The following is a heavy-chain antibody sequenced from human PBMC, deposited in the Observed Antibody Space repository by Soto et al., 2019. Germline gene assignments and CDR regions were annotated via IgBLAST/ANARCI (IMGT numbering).Heavy chain of an antibody. J-gene: IGHJ4*02. CDR2: IYHTGTT. V-gene: IGHV4-61*01. CDR1: GGSVSSSFFY. CDR3: ARLKTSSRWYLFDS. Sequence: SETLSLTCTVSGGSVSSSFFYWSWVRQPPGQRLEWIGDIYHTGTTNYNPSLASRVAMSGDTSKKQFTLNLRSLTAADTARYYCARLKTSSRWYLFDSWGQGMSVTVSS. D-gene: IGHD6-13*01.